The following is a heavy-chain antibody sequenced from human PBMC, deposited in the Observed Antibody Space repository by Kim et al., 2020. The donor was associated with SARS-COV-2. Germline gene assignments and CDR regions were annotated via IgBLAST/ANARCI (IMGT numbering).Heavy chain of an antibody. Sequence: SETLSLTCAVYGGSFSGYYWSWIRQPPGKGLEWIGEINHSGSTNYNPSFKSRVTISVDTSKNQFSLKLSSVTAADTAVYYCARGRTPYPYYYGSGIPYGMDVWGQGTTVTVSS. CDR2: INHSGST. V-gene: IGHV4-34*01. J-gene: IGHJ6*02. CDR3: ARGRTPYPYYYGSGIPYGMDV. CDR1: GGSFSGYY. D-gene: IGHD3-10*01.